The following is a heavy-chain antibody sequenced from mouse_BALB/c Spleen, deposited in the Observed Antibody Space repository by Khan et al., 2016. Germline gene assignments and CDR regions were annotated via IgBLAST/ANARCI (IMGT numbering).Heavy chain of an antibody. CDR2: IWGDGST. J-gene: IGHJ3*01. CDR3: ASYYDYDGGFAY. Sequence: VQLQESGPGLVAPSQSLSITCTVSGFSLTGFSVNWVRQPPGKALEWLGMIWGDGSTAYNSGLKSRLSFSKDDSKSQVFLKMNSLQTDDTARYFCASYYDYDGGFAYWGQGTLVTVSA. D-gene: IGHD2-4*01. CDR1: GFSLTGFS. V-gene: IGHV2-6-7*01.